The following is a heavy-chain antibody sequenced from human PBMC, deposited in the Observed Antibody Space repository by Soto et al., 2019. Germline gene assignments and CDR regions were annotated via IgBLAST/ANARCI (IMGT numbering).Heavy chain of an antibody. V-gene: IGHV3-33*01. Sequence: SGGSLRLSCAASGFTFSSYGMHWVRQAPGKGLEWVAVIWYDGSNKYYADSVKGRFTISRDNSKNTLYLQMNSLRAEDTAVYYCARDRADYGDYYFDYWGQGTLVTVSS. CDR3: ARDRADYGDYYFDY. J-gene: IGHJ4*02. CDR2: IWYDGSNK. CDR1: GFTFSSYG. D-gene: IGHD4-17*01.